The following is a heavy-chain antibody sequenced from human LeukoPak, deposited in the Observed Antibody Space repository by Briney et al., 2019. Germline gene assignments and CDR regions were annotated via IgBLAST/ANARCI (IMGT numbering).Heavy chain of an antibody. CDR1: GFTFSSYA. CDR2: ISGSGGST. J-gene: IGHJ4*02. Sequence: PGGSLRLSCAASGFTFSSYAMSWVRQAPGKGLEWVSAISGSGGSTYYADSVKGRFTIYRDNSRNTLYLQMNSLRAEDTAVYYCAKGVRRSSDYSSPVDYWGQGTLVTVSS. CDR3: AKGVRRSSDYSSPVDY. V-gene: IGHV3-23*01. D-gene: IGHD3-22*01.